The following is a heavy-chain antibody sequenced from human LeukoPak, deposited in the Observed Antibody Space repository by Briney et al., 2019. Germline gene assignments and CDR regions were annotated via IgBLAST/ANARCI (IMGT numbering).Heavy chain of an antibody. Sequence: GGSLRLSCAASGFTFSSYAMSWVRQAPGKGLEWVAVISYDGSNKYYADSVKGRFTISRDNSKNTLYLQMNSLRAEDTAVYYCASKSGTHFAWGQGTLVTVSS. CDR3: ASKSGTHFA. CDR2: ISYDGSNK. V-gene: IGHV3-30*03. J-gene: IGHJ5*02. D-gene: IGHD3-3*02. CDR1: GFTFSSYA.